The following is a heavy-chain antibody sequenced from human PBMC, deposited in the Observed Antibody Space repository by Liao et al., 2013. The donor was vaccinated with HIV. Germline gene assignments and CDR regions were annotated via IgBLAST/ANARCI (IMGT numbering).Heavy chain of an antibody. CDR3: ARDFVASGFDI. CDR2: MYSTGAT. J-gene: IGHJ3*02. Sequence: QVQLQESGPGLVKPSETLSLTCSVSGGSMATYYWSWFRQPAGKGLEWIGRMYSTGATNYNPSLKTRLTMSIDTSRRQMYLTLTSVTAADSAVYFCARDFVASGFDIWGQGTTVAVSS. CDR1: GGSMATYY. V-gene: IGHV4-4*07. D-gene: IGHD2-21*01.